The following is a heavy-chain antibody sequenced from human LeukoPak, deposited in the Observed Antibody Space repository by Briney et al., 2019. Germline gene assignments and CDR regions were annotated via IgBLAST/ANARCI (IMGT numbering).Heavy chain of an antibody. V-gene: IGHV3-7*03. J-gene: IGHJ4*02. Sequence: GGSLRLSCAASGFTFSSYWMSWVRQAPGKGLEWVANIKQDGSEKYYVDSVKGRFTISRDSAKNSLYLQMNSLRAEDTAVYYCARVRGYGDYVDYFDYWGQGTLVTVSS. D-gene: IGHD4-17*01. CDR1: GFTFSSYW. CDR2: IKQDGSEK. CDR3: ARVRGYGDYVDYFDY.